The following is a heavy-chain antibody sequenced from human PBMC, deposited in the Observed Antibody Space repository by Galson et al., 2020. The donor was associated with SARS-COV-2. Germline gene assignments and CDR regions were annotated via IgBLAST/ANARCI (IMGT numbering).Heavy chain of an antibody. CDR3: ARVYSGYDLVA. Sequence: GLEWVSVIYSGGSTYYADSVKGRFTISRDNSKNTLYLQMNSLRAEDTAVYYCARVYSGYDLVAWGQGTLVTVSS. D-gene: IGHD5-12*01. CDR2: IYSGGST. J-gene: IGHJ5*02. V-gene: IGHV3-53*01.